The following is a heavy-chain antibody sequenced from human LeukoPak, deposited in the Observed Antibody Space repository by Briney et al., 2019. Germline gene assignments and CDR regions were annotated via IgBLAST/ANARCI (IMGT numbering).Heavy chain of an antibody. CDR1: GYSFTSYW. CDR2: IYPADSDT. J-gene: IGHJ3*01. Sequence: GESLKISCEGSGYSFTSYWVGWVRQMHGKGLEWMGIIYPADSDTRYNPSFQGQVTISADKSIKTAYLQWNSLKASDTAMYYCARFRIVGATMDAFDVWGQGTMVPVSS. V-gene: IGHV5-51*01. D-gene: IGHD1-26*01. CDR3: ARFRIVGATMDAFDV.